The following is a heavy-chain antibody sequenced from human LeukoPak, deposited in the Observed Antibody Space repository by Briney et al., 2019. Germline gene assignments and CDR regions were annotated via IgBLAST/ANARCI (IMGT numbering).Heavy chain of an antibody. CDR2: ISAYNGNT. CDR3: ARKGPYWNDDPYNWFDP. J-gene: IGHJ5*02. CDR1: GYTFTSYG. D-gene: IGHD1-1*01. Sequence: ASVKVSCKASGYTFTSYGISWVRQAPGQGLEWMGWISAYNGNTNYAQKLQGRVTMTTDTSTSTAYMELRSLRSDDTAVYYCARKGPYWNDDPYNWFDPWGQGTLVTVSS. V-gene: IGHV1-18*04.